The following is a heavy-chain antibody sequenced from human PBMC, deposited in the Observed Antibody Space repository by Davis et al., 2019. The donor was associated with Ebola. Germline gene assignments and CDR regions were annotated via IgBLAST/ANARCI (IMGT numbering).Heavy chain of an antibody. J-gene: IGHJ4*02. CDR3: ARQAEGFDY. CDR2: FFYSGST. CDR1: GGSISSYY. Sequence: PSETLSLTCTVSGGSISSYYWNWIRQPPGKGLEWIGYFFYSGSTDYNPSLKSRVTISVDKSRNQFSLRLTSVTAADTAVYYCARQAEGFDYWSQGTLVTVSS. V-gene: IGHV4-59*08.